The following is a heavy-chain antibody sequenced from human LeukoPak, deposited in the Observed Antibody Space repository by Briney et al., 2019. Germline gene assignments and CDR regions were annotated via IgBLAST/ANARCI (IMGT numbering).Heavy chain of an antibody. Sequence: SVKVSCKASGGTFSSYTISWVRQAPGQGLEWMGRIIPMHGIANYAQKFQGRVTITADKSTSTAYMELSSLRSEDTAVYFCARASYYYDSSGFYPTGFDYWGQGTLVTVSS. V-gene: IGHV1-69*02. CDR2: IIPMHGIA. CDR1: GGTFSSYT. CDR3: ARASYYYDSSGFYPTGFDY. J-gene: IGHJ4*02. D-gene: IGHD3-22*01.